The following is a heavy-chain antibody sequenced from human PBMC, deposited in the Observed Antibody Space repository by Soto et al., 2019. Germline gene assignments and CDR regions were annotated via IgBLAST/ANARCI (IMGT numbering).Heavy chain of an antibody. CDR2: IIPIFGTA. V-gene: IGHV1-69*12. CDR3: ASHSYGLAKCYYYGMDV. CDR1: GGTFSSYG. J-gene: IGHJ6*02. D-gene: IGHD5-18*01. Sequence: QVQLVQSGAEVKKPGSSVKVSCKASGGTFSSYGISWVRQAPGQGLEWMGGIIPIFGTADYAQEFQGRVTSTAEESTSTPYMLLSSLRSKDTAGYYCASHSYGLAKCYYYGMDVWGQGTTVTVSS.